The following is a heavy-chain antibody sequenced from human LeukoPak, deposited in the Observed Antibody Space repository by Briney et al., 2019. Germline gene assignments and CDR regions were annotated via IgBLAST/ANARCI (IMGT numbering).Heavy chain of an antibody. J-gene: IGHJ4*02. D-gene: IGHD4-17*01. CDR1: GGSFSGYY. CDR3: ARADYGDYWGFDY. V-gene: IGHV4-34*09. CDR2: INHSGST. Sequence: SETLSLTCAVYGGSFSGYYWSWIRQPPGKGLEWIGEINHSGSTYYNPSLKSRVTISVDTSKNQFSLKLSSVTAADTAVYYCARADYGDYWGFDYWGQGTLVTVSS.